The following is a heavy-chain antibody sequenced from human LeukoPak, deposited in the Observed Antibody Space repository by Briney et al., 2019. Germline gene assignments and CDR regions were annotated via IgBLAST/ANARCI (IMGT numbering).Heavy chain of an antibody. CDR1: GFRFSGYA. Sequence: GGSLRLSCAASGFRFSGYAIHWVRQAPGKGLEWVAVISYDGNNKYYADSVKGRFTISRDNSKNTLFLQMNSLRAEDTAVYYCAKDRGYSGSYYHFDYWGQGTLVTVSS. V-gene: IGHV3-30-3*01. J-gene: IGHJ4*02. CDR3: AKDRGYSGSYYHFDY. CDR2: ISYDGNNK. D-gene: IGHD1-26*01.